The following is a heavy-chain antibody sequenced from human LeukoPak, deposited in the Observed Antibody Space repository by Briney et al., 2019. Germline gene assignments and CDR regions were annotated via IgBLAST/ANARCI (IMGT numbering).Heavy chain of an antibody. J-gene: IGHJ5*02. CDR3: ARAEGYFDWLLPFDP. V-gene: IGHV1-46*01. Sequence: GASVKVSCKASEYTFTSYYMHWVRQAPGQGLEWMGIINPSGGSTSYAQKLQGRVTMTRDTSTSTVYMELSSLRSEDTAVYYCARAEGYFDWLLPFDPWGQGTLVTVSS. CDR1: EYTFTSYY. D-gene: IGHD3-9*01. CDR2: INPSGGST.